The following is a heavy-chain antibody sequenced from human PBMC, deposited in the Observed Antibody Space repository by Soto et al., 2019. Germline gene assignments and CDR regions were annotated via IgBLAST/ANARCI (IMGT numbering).Heavy chain of an antibody. D-gene: IGHD2-2*02. J-gene: IGHJ6*02. V-gene: IGHV5-51*01. Sequence: GASLKISCKGSGYSFTSYWIGWVRQLPGKGLEWMGIIYPGDSDTRYSPSFQRQVTISADNSISTAYLQWSSLNVSDSAMYYCARTETIHSSSTSCYKRWDYNYGMDVWGQGTTVNVSS. CDR3: ARTETIHSSSTSCYKRWDYNYGMDV. CDR2: IYPGDSDT. CDR1: GYSFTSYW.